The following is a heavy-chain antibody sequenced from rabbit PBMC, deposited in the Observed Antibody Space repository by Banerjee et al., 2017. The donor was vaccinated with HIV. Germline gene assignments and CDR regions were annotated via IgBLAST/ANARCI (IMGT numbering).Heavy chain of an antibody. CDR3: ARDRADYAGVGYFNL. D-gene: IGHD4-2*01. CDR1: GIDFSCYYY. CDR2: IYTSSGST. Sequence: QQQLEESGGGLVKPGGTLTLTCKASGIDFSCYYYMCWVRQAPGKGLELIACIYTSSGSTWYASWAKGRFTITRSTSLNTVDLKVTSLTAADTATYFCARDRADYAGVGYFNLWGPGTLVTVS. J-gene: IGHJ4*01. V-gene: IGHV1S43*01.